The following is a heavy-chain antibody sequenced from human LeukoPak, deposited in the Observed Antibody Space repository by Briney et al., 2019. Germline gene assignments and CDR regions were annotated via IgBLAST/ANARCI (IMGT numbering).Heavy chain of an antibody. D-gene: IGHD1-26*01. J-gene: IGHJ4*02. CDR1: GFTFSSYA. V-gene: IGHV3-23*01. Sequence: GGSLRLSGAASGFTFSSYAMSWVRQAPGKGLEWVSAISGSGGSTYYADSVKGRFTISRDNSKNTLYLQMNSLRDEDTAVYYCASSGSYRFDYWGQGTLVTVSS. CDR2: ISGSGGST. CDR3: ASSGSYRFDY.